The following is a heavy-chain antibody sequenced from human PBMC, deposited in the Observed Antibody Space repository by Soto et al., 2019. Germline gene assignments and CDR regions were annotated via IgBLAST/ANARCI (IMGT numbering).Heavy chain of an antibody. J-gene: IGHJ4*02. CDR2: INAGNGNT. CDR3: ARSITMVRGVLNIFEY. V-gene: IGHV1-3*01. CDR1: GYTFTSYA. D-gene: IGHD3-10*01. Sequence: ASVKFSCKASGYTFTSYAMHWVRQAPGQRLEWMGWINAGNGNTKYSQKFQGRVTITRDTSASTAYMELSSLRSEDTAVYYCARSITMVRGVLNIFEYWGKGTLVTVSS.